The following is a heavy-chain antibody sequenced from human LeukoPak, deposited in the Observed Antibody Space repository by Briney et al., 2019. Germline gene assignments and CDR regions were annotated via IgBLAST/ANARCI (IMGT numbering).Heavy chain of an antibody. D-gene: IGHD5-18*01. CDR2: IHYSGST. Sequence: SETLSLTCTVPGGSVSSGSYYWSWIRQPPGKGLEWIGYIHYSGSTNYNPSLKSRVTISVDTSKNQFSLKLSSVTAADTAVYFCALGYSYGRFDYWGQGTLVTVFS. V-gene: IGHV4-61*01. CDR1: GGSVSSGSYY. J-gene: IGHJ4*02. CDR3: ALGYSYGRFDY.